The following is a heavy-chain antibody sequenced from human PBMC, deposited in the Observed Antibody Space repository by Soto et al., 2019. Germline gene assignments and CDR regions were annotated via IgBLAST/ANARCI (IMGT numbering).Heavy chain of an antibody. V-gene: IGHV1-18*01. CDR2: ISAYNGNT. D-gene: IGHD2-2*01. CDR1: GYIFTTYS. J-gene: IGHJ5*02. CDR3: AREAFGGHASCFDP. Sequence: QVQLVQSGTEVKKSGASVKVSCKASGYIFTTYSIAWVRQAPGQGLEWMGWISAYNGNTNYAQQFQGRVTMTTDTSTNTAYMELRSLRSDDTAVYFCAREAFGGHASCFDPWGQGTLVTVSS.